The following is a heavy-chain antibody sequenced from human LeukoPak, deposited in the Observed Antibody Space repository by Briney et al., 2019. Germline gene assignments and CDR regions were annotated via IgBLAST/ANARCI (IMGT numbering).Heavy chain of an antibody. D-gene: IGHD6-13*01. V-gene: IGHV1-46*01. J-gene: IGHJ4*02. CDR1: GYTFTSYY. CDR3: ARDQRGGRISWYSHFDF. Sequence: ASVKVSCKAYGYTFTSYYMHWVRQAPGQGLEWMGIINPTSANTRYAQKFQGRVTMTRDTSTSTVYMELSGLTSEDTAVYYCARDQRGGRISWYSHFDFWGQGTLVTVSS. CDR2: INPTSANT.